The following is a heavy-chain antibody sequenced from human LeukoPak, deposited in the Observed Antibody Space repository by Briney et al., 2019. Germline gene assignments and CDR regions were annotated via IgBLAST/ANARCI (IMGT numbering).Heavy chain of an antibody. Sequence: GGSLRLSCAASGFTFSDYYMSWIRQAPGKGLEWVSYITSSGDTIYYADSVKGRFTISRDNAKNSVYLQMNSLRAEDTAVYYCAEGLGGSSGWYYFDYWGQGALVTVSS. CDR1: GFTFSDYY. CDR3: AEGLGGSSGWYYFDY. J-gene: IGHJ4*02. V-gene: IGHV3-11*04. D-gene: IGHD6-19*01. CDR2: ITSSGDTI.